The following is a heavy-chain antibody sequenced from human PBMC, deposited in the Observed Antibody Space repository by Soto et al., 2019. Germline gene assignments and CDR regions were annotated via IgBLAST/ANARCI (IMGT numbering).Heavy chain of an antibody. CDR2: INHSGTT. D-gene: IGHD2-21*02. J-gene: IGHJ6*02. Sequence: PSETLSLTCAVSVGSFSGFYWTWIRQPPGEGLEWIGEINHSGTTNFNPSLRSRLTISLDSSKKHFSLKLTSMTAADAAVYYCARADRTLVTSYGLDDWGQGTTVTVSS. V-gene: IGHV4-34*01. CDR3: ARADRTLVTSYGLDD. CDR1: VGSFSGFY.